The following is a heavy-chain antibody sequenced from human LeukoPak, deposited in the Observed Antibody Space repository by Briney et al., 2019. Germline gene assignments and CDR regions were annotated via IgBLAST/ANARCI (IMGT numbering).Heavy chain of an antibody. CDR3: AKDRRVSAAGECFQH. CDR2: ISGSGGST. D-gene: IGHD2-2*01. Sequence: GGSLRLSCAASGFTFSSYGMSWVRQAPGKGLEWVSAISGSGGSTYYADSVKGRFTISRDNSKNTLYLQMDSLRGEDTAVYYCAKDRRVSAAGECFQHWGQGTRVTISS. J-gene: IGHJ1*01. CDR1: GFTFSSYG. V-gene: IGHV3-23*01.